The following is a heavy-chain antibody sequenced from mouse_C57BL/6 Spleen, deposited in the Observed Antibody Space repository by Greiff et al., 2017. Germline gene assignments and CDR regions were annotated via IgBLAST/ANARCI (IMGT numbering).Heavy chain of an antibody. D-gene: IGHD1-1*01. J-gene: IGHJ1*03. CDR1: GYTFTDYN. V-gene: IGHV1-22*01. CDR3: ARDYYYGSSYFYWYFDV. CDR2: INPNNGGT. Sequence: VQLKQSGPELVKPGASVKMSCKASGYTFTDYNMNWVKQSHGKSLEWIGYINPNNGGTSYNQKFKGKATLTVNKSSSTAYMELRSLTSEDSAVYYCARDYYYGSSYFYWYFDVWGTGTTVTVSS.